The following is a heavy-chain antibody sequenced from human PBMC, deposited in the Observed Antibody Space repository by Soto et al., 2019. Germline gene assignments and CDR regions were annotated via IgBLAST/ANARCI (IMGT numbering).Heavy chain of an antibody. CDR2: ISAYNGNT. CDR1: GYTFTSYG. Sequence: GASVKVSCKASGYTFTSYGISWVRQAPGQGLEWMGWISAYNGNTNYAQKLQGRVTMTTDTSTSTAYMELRSLRSDDTAVYYCARDNYYDSSGYDAFDIWGQGTVVTVS. D-gene: IGHD3-22*01. CDR3: ARDNYYDSSGYDAFDI. J-gene: IGHJ3*02. V-gene: IGHV1-18*01.